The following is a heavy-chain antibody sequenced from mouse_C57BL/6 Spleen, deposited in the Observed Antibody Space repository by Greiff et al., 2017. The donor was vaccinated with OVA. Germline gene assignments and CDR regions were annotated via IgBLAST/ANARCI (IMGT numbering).Heavy chain of an antibody. CDR1: GYTFTSYW. V-gene: IGHV1-61*01. D-gene: IGHD1-1*01. CDR2: IYPSDSET. CDR3: ARGATVVAFYAMDY. J-gene: IGHJ4*01. Sequence: QVQLQQPGAELVRPGSSVKLSCKASGYTFTSYWMDWVKQRPGQGLEWIGNIYPSDSETHYNQKFKDKATLTVDKSSITAYMQLSSLTSEDSAVYYCARGATVVAFYAMDYWGQGTSVTVSS.